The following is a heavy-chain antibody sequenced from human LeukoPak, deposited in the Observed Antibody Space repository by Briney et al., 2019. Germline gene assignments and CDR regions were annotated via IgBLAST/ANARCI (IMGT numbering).Heavy chain of an antibody. V-gene: IGHV1-69*04. CDR1: GGTFSSYA. D-gene: IGHD1-1*01. J-gene: IGHJ6*03. CDR2: IIPILGIA. Sequence: SVKVSRKASGGTFSSYAISWVRQAPGQGLEWMGRIIPILGIANYAQKFQGRVTITADESTSTAYMELSSLRSEDTAVYYCARGASRLSEYYYMDVWGKGTTVTVSS. CDR3: ARGASRLSEYYYMDV.